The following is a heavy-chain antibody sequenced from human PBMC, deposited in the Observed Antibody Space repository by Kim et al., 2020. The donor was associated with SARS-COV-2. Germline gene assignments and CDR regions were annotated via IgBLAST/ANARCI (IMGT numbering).Heavy chain of an antibody. V-gene: IGHV3-53*01. D-gene: IGHD6-13*01. J-gene: IGHJ6*02. Sequence: GGSLRLSCAASGFTVSSNYMSWVRQAPGKGLEWVSVIYSGGSTYYADSVKGRFTISRDNSKNTLYLQMNSLRAEDTAVYYCASIEQQLVSLRYYYYGMDVWGQGTTVTVSS. CDR3: ASIEQQLVSLRYYYYGMDV. CDR2: IYSGGST. CDR1: GFTVSSNY.